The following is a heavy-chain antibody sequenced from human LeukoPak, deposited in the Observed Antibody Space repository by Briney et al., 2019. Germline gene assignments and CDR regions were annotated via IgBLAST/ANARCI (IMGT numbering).Heavy chain of an antibody. CDR3: TRAVAGHPD. J-gene: IGHJ4*02. CDR1: GVPFSNYC. D-gene: IGHD6-19*01. CDR2: INHSGYT. Sequence: SETLSLTCAVSGVPFSNYCWSWVRQSPRQGLEWIGEINHSGYTNYNPSLKSRVTMSIDTSKNQFSLILTSVTVADAGVYYCTRAVAGHPDWGQGTLVTVSS. V-gene: IGHV4-34*01.